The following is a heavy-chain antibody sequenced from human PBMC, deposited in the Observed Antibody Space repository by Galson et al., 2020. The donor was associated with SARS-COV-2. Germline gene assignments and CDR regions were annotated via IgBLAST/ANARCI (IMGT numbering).Heavy chain of an antibody. CDR2: ITGSGGSS. V-gene: IGHV3-23*01. D-gene: IGHD3-16*01. Sequence: GESLKIYCSASGFTFSSYAMGWVRQAPGKGLEWVSTITGSGGSSYYADSVKGRFTISRDNSKNTLYLQMNSLRAEDTAIYYCAKSRVWGGPREFDYWGQGTLVTVSS. J-gene: IGHJ4*02. CDR1: GFTFSSYA. CDR3: AKSRVWGGPREFDY.